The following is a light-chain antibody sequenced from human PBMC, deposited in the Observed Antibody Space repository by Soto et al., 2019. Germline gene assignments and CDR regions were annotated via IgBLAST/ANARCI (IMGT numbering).Light chain of an antibody. CDR3: HQFGSSPQT. Sequence: EILLAQSPATLSLSPGERATLSCRASQSVNNFLAWYQQKPGQAPRLLIYDASYRASGIPGRFSGSGSGTDFTLTISRLEPEDFAVYFCHQFGSSPQTFGHGTKVDIK. CDR1: QSVNNF. J-gene: IGKJ1*01. CDR2: DAS. V-gene: IGKV3-11*01.